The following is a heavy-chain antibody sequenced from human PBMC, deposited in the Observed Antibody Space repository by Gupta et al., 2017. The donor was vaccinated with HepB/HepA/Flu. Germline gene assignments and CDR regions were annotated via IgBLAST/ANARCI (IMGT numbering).Heavy chain of an antibody. CDR2: INHSGST. CDR1: GGSFSGYY. V-gene: IGHV4-34*01. Sequence: QVQLQQWGAGLLKPSETLSLTCAVYGGSFSGYYWSWIRQPPGKGLEWIGEINHSGSTNYNPSLKSRVTISVDTSKNQCSLKLSSVTAAATAVYYCARSLLGCGEPYYGMDVWGQGTTVTVSS. CDR3: ARSLLGCGEPYYGMDV. J-gene: IGHJ6*02. D-gene: IGHD3-10*01.